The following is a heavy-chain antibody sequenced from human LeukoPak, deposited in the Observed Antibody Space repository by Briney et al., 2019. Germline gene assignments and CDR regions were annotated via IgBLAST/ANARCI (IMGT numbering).Heavy chain of an antibody. J-gene: IGHJ4*02. CDR2: ISGSVGTT. Sequence: PGGSLRLSCAASGFSGFTFSSHAMSWVRQAPGKGLEWVSAISGSVGTTYYADSVKGRFSISRDNSKNTLYLQMNSLRAEDTAVYYCARSPRASTLLITGTSFDYWGQGTLVTVSS. V-gene: IGHV3-23*01. CDR1: GFSGFTFSSHA. CDR3: ARSPRASTLLITGTSFDY. D-gene: IGHD1-20*01.